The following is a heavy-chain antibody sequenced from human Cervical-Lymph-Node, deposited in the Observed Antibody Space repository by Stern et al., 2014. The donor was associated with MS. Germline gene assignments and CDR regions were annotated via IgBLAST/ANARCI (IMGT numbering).Heavy chain of an antibody. CDR3: ARDTSSPERSDW. J-gene: IGHJ4*02. D-gene: IGHD1-1*01. CDR2: ITNVGSP. Sequence: EVQLVQSGGGVIQPGGSLRLSCTASGFTVSRDYMTWVRQAPGKGLEWASLITNVGSPFYTASVKGLFTISRDDSKNTVYLHMTSLRAEDTAMYYCARDTSSPERSDWWGQGTLVTVSS. CDR1: GFTVSRDY. V-gene: IGHV3-53*01.